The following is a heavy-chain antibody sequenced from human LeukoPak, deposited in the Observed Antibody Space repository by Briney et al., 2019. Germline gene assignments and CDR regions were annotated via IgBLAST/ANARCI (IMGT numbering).Heavy chain of an antibody. Sequence: GGSLRLSCAASGFTFSSYSMNWVRQAPGKGLEWVSYISISSSTIYYADSVKGRFTISRDNAKNSLYLQMNSLRAEDTAVYYCARGNIGYCSSTSCYEGDYWGQETLVTVSS. CDR2: ISISSSTI. J-gene: IGHJ4*02. V-gene: IGHV3-48*01. CDR3: ARGNIGYCSSTSCYEGDY. CDR1: GFTFSSYS. D-gene: IGHD2-2*01.